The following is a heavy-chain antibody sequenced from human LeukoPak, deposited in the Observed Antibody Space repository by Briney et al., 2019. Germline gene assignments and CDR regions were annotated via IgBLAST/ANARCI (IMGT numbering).Heavy chain of an antibody. CDR2: IYSGGST. CDR1: GFTVSSIY. CDR3: ARDPTDCSGCSCYEPYYGMDV. V-gene: IGHV3-53*01. Sequence: PGGSLRLSCAASGFTVSSIYRSWVRQAPGKGLEWVSVIYSGGSTYYADSVKGRFTISRDNSKNTLYLQMNSLRAEDTTVYYCARDPTDCSGCSCYEPYYGMDVWGQGTTVTVSS. D-gene: IGHD2-15*01. J-gene: IGHJ6*02.